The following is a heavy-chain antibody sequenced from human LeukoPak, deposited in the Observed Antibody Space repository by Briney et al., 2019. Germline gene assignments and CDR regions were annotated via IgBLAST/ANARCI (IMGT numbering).Heavy chain of an antibody. V-gene: IGHV3-15*01. CDR1: GFTFSNSW. CDR2: IKSKTDGGTT. CDR3: TTDNETAGYCSGGSCYVNDY. D-gene: IGHD2-15*01. J-gene: IGHJ4*02. Sequence: GGSLRLSCAASGFTFSNSWMIGVRQAPGKGLEWVGCIKSKTDGGTTDYAATVKGRFTISRDDSKNTLYLQMNSLKTEDTAVYYCTTDNETAGYCSGGSCYVNDYWGQGTLVTVSS.